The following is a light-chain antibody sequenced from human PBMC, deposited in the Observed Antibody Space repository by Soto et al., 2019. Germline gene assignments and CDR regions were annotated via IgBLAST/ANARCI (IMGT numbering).Light chain of an antibody. V-gene: IGLV1-44*01. J-gene: IGLJ1*01. CDR1: SSNIGSNT. Sequence: QSALTQPPSASGTPGQRVTISCSGSSSNIGSNTVNWYQQFPGTAPKLLIYSNNQRPSGVPDRFSGSKSGTSASLAISGLQSEDEADYYCAAWDDSLNAFYVFGTGTKVTVL. CDR2: SNN. CDR3: AAWDDSLNAFYV.